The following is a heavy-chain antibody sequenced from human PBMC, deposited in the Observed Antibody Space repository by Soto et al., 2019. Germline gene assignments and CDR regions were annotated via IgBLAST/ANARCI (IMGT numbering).Heavy chain of an antibody. V-gene: IGHV3-72*01. CDR1: GFSFNDHY. J-gene: IGHJ4*02. CDR2: SRNKANSYST. CDR3: AVAVAGPTAIGY. D-gene: IGHD6-19*01. Sequence: PGGSLRLSCVASGFSFNDHYMDWVRQAPGKGLEWVGRSRNKANSYSTDYAASVKGRFTISRDDPEASLHLQMNSLKMEDTAVYYCAVAVAGPTAIGYWGQGTLVTVSS.